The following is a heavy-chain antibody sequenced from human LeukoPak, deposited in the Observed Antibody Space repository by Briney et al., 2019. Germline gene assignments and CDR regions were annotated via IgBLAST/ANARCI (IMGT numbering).Heavy chain of an antibody. CDR2: IDPSDSYT. J-gene: IGHJ6*02. CDR3: ARHGHYDILTGRPRNYYYGMDV. D-gene: IGHD3-9*01. Sequence: GESLKISCKGSGYSFTSYWISWVRQMPGKGLEWMGRIDPSDSYTNYSPSFQGHVTISADKSISTAYLQWSSLKASDTAMYYCARHGHYDILTGRPRNYYYGMDVWGQGTTVTVSS. CDR1: GYSFTSYW. V-gene: IGHV5-10-1*01.